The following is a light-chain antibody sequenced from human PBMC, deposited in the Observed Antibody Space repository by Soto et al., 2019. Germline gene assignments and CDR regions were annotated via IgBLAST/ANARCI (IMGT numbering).Light chain of an antibody. CDR2: EDN. J-gene: IGLJ2*01. Sequence: NFMLTQPHSVSDSPGKTVTISCTRSSGSIASNYVQWYQQRPGSAPTTVIYEDNQRPSGVPDRFSGSIDSSSNSASLTISGLKPEDEADYYCQSYDSTNHVIFGGGTQLTVL. CDR3: QSYDSTNHVI. CDR1: SGSIASNY. V-gene: IGLV6-57*03.